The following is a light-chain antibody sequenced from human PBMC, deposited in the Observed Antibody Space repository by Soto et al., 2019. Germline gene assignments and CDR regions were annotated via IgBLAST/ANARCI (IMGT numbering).Light chain of an antibody. CDR3: QGFRT. V-gene: IGKV1-5*03. CDR1: QPIKTW. Sequence: DIQLTQSPASVSAAVGDRINISCRASQPIKTWLAWYQQKPGKGPKIIIHKGSFLESGVPSRISGTGSGTEFTLTINGLQPDDFATYYCQGFRTFGQGTKVEI. J-gene: IGKJ1*01. CDR2: KGS.